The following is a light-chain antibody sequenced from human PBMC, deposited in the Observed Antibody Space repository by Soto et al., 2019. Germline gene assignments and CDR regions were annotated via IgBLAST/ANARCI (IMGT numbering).Light chain of an antibody. Sequence: DIVMTQSPLSLPVTPGEPASISCRSSQSLLHGNGYNYLDWYLQKPGQSPQLLIYLGSNRASGVPDRFSGSGSGTDFTLKISRVEAEEVGLYYCMQALQTPLYTFGQGTKLEIK. CDR3: MQALQTPLYT. CDR2: LGS. CDR1: QSLLHGNGYNY. V-gene: IGKV2-28*01. J-gene: IGKJ2*01.